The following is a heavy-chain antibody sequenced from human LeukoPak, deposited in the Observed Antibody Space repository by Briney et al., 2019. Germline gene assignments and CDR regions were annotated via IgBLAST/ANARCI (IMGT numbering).Heavy chain of an antibody. Sequence: PGGSLRLSCAASGFTVSSNYMSWVRQAPGKGLEWVSVIYSGGSTYFADSVKGRFTISRDNSKNTLYLQMNSLRAEDTAVYYCAREIGLYGSGSIYYYYYMDVWGKGTTVTISS. V-gene: IGHV3-66*01. CDR1: GFTVSSNY. CDR3: AREIGLYGSGSIYYYYYMDV. CDR2: IYSGGST. D-gene: IGHD3-10*01. J-gene: IGHJ6*03.